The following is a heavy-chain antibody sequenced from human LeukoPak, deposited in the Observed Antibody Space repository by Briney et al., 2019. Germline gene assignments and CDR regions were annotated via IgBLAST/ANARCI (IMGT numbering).Heavy chain of an antibody. CDR3: ARAPFGESLRDY. V-gene: IGHV1-18*01. CDR2: IRAYNGNT. J-gene: IGHJ4*02. Sequence: ASVKVSCKASGYTFTSYGISWVRQAPGQGLAWMGWIRAYNGNTNYAQKLQGRVTMTTDTSTSTAYMERRSLRSDDTAVYYCARAPFGESLRDYWGQGTLVTVSS. D-gene: IGHD3-10*01. CDR1: GYTFTSYG.